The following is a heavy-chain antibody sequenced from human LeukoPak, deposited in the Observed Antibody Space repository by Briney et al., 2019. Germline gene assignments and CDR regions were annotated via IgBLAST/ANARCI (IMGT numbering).Heavy chain of an antibody. J-gene: IGHJ4*02. CDR1: GGSISSDSYY. V-gene: IGHV4-39*01. CDR3: ARRTDDLGSYFDY. CDR2: FYYSGSN. Sequence: SETLSLTCTVSGGSISSDSYYWGWIRQPPGKGLEWIGSFYYSGSNYYNPSLRSRVTISVDTSKNQVFLKLFSVTAADTAVYYCARRTDDLGSYFDYWGQGTLVTVSS. D-gene: IGHD3-10*01.